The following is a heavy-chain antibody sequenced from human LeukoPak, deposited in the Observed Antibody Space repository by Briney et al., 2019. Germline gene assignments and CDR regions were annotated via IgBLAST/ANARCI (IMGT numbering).Heavy chain of an antibody. V-gene: IGHV3-23*01. CDR3: ARDSDSSGWYHFDY. J-gene: IGHJ4*02. D-gene: IGHD6-19*01. CDR2: ISGNGGST. Sequence: GGSLRLSCAASGFTFSSYAMSWVRQAPGKGLEWVSGISGNGGSTYHADSVKGRFTISRDNSKNTLYLQMNSLRAEDTAVYYCARDSDSSGWYHFDYWGQGTLVTVSS. CDR1: GFTFSSYA.